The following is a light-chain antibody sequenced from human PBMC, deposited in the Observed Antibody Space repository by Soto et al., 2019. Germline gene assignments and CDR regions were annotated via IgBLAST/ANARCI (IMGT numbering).Light chain of an antibody. Sequence: EIVLTQSPGTLSSSPRERTTLSCRAIPSIFNNYLAWYQQKPGQAPRLLVDGESFRATGIPDRFSGSGSVTDFTLTISRLEPEDFAVYYCHQYGGSPFTFGQGTRLEIK. CDR3: HQYGGSPFT. J-gene: IGKJ2*01. CDR2: GES. CDR1: PSIFNNY. V-gene: IGKV3-20*01.